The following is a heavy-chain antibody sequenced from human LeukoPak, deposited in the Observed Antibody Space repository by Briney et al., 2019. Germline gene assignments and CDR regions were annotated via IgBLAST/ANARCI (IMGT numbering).Heavy chain of an antibody. D-gene: IGHD6-19*01. CDR3: ARDIVGAGTINSYYYGMDV. CDR2: INPSGGST. V-gene: IGHV1-46*01. CDR1: GYTFTSYY. Sequence: ASVKVSCKASGYTFTSYYMHWVRQAPGQGLEWMGRINPSGGSTSYAQKFQGRVTMTRDTSTSTVYMELSSLRSEDTAVYYCARDIVGAGTINSYYYGMDVWGQGITVTVSS. J-gene: IGHJ6*02.